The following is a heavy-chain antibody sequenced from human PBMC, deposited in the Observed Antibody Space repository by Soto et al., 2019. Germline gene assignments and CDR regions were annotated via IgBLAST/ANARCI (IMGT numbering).Heavy chain of an antibody. CDR2: IDPSDSYT. CDR1: GYSFTSYW. J-gene: IGHJ4*02. D-gene: IGHD6-13*01. Sequence: PGESLKISCQGSGYSFTSYWISWVRQMPGKGLEWMGRIDPSDSYTNYSPSFQGHVTISADKSTSTAYLQWSSLKASDTAMYYCARHLYSSSDYWGQGTLVTVSS. CDR3: ARHLYSSSDY. V-gene: IGHV5-10-1*01.